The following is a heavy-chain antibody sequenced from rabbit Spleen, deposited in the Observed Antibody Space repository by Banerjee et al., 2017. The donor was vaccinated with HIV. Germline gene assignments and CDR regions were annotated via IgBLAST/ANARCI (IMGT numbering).Heavy chain of an antibody. D-gene: IGHD8-1*01. CDR3: ARDTGSSFSSYGMDL. CDR2: IESGSSGST. J-gene: IGHJ6*01. CDR1: GFSFSSSDY. Sequence: QSLEESGGDLVKPGASLTLTCTGSGFSFSSSDYMCWVRQAPGKGLEWVGCIESGSSGSTYSASWAKGRFTISKTSSTTVTLQRTSLTAADTATYFCARDTGSSFSSYGMDLWGPGTLVT. V-gene: IGHV1S40*01.